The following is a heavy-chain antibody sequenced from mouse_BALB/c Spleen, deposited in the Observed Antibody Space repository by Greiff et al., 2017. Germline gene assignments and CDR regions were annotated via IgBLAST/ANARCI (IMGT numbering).Heavy chain of an antibody. CDR1: GFTFSSYA. Sequence: EVQGVESGGGLVKPGGSLKLSCAASGFTFSSYAMSWVRQSPEKRLEWVAEISSGGSYTYYPDTVTGRFTISRDNAKNTLYLEMSSLRSEDPAMYYCAREDGTRAMDYWGQGTSVTVSS. CDR3: AREDGTRAMDY. V-gene: IGHV5-9-4*01. J-gene: IGHJ4*01. D-gene: IGHD2-14*01. CDR2: ISSGGSYT.